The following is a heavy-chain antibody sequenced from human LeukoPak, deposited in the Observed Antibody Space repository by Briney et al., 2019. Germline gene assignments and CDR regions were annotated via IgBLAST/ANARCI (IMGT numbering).Heavy chain of an antibody. V-gene: IGHV4-34*01. CDR3: ARGWELRSLRGSSLDY. J-gene: IGHJ4*02. D-gene: IGHD3-3*01. CDR2: INHSGST. CDR1: GGSFSGYY. Sequence: SETLSLTCAVYGGSFSGYYWSWIRQPPGKGLEWIGEINHSGSTNYNPSLKSRVTISVDTSKNQFSLKLSSVTAADTAVYYCARGWELRSLRGSSLDYRGQGTLVTVSS.